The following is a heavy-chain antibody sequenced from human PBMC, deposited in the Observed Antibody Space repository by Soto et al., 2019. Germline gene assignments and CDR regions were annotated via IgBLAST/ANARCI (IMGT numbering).Heavy chain of an antibody. CDR1: GYSFSNYW. CDR3: ARRRAGNPDDWFDP. D-gene: IGHD6-13*01. V-gene: IGHV5-51*01. Sequence: GESLKISCKGSGYSFSNYWIVWVRQMPGKGLEWMGIIYPGDSETKYSPSFQGQATISADKSINTAYLQWISLKASDTAMYYCARRRAGNPDDWFDPWGQGTLVTVSS. CDR2: IYPGDSET. J-gene: IGHJ5*02.